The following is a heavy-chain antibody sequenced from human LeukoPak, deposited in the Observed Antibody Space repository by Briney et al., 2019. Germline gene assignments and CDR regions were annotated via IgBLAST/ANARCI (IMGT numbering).Heavy chain of an antibody. J-gene: IGHJ5*02. V-gene: IGHV4-39*07. Sequence: SETLSLTCTVSGGSISSSTSGWGWYWGWIRQPPGKGLEWIGSIYYSGSTYYNPSLKGRVTISVDTSKNQFSLKLSSVTAADTAVYYCARDANAAGIAVGIDWFDPWGQGTLVTVSS. CDR1: GGSISSSTSGWGWY. CDR3: ARDANAAGIAVGIDWFDP. D-gene: IGHD6-19*01. CDR2: IYYSGST.